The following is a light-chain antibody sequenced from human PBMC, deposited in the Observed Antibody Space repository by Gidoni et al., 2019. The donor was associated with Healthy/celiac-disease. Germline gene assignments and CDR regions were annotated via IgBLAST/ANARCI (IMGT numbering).Light chain of an antibody. V-gene: IGKV1-39*01. Sequence: VHMTQSPSPLSASVGDRVNITCRASQSISSYLIWYQQKPGKAPKLLISAASSLQSGVPSRFSGSGSGTDFTLTISSLQPEDFATYYCQQSYSTPLFTFGPGTKVDIK. J-gene: IGKJ3*01. CDR1: QSISSY. CDR2: AAS. CDR3: QQSYSTPLFT.